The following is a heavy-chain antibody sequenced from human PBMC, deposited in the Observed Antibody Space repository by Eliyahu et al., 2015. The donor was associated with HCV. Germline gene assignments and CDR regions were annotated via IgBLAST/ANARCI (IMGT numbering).Heavy chain of an antibody. D-gene: IGHD6-13*01. J-gene: IGHJ4*02. CDR3: AEGAAAGKEINN. V-gene: IGHV3-23*01. Sequence: EVQLLESGGGLVQPGGSLXLSCAAXGFTFSSYAMSRGRQAPGEGLEWVSAISGSGGSTYYADSVKGRFTISRDNSKNTLYLQMNSLRAEDTAVYYCAEGAAAGKEINNWGQGTLVTVSS. CDR2: ISGSGGST. CDR1: GFTFSSYA.